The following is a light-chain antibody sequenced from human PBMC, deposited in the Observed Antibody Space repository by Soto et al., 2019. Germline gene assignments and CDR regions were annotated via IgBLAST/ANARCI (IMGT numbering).Light chain of an antibody. CDR3: CSYVHSRSFV. J-gene: IGLJ7*01. CDR1: SSDIGAYTL. V-gene: IGLV2-23*02. Sequence: QSALTQPASVSGSPGQSITISCTGTSSDIGAYTLVSWYQQYPGKAPRLIIYEVSKRPSGISNRFSASKSDNTASLTISGLRAQDEALYHCCSYVHSRSFVFGGGTQLPVL. CDR2: EVS.